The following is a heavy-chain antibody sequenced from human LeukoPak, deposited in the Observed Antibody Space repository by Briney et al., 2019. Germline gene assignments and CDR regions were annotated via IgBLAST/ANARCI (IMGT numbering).Heavy chain of an antibody. CDR3: AKGGYCSSTSCSRSSFDI. V-gene: IGHV3-53*01. J-gene: IGHJ3*02. Sequence: GGSLRLSCAASGFTVRTNYMSWVRQAPGKGLEWVSVIYDGGSTYYADSVKGRFTISRDNSKNTLYLQMNSLRAEDTAVYYCAKGGYCSSTSCSRSSFDIWGQGTMVTVSS. D-gene: IGHD2-2*03. CDR2: IYDGGST. CDR1: GFTVRTNY.